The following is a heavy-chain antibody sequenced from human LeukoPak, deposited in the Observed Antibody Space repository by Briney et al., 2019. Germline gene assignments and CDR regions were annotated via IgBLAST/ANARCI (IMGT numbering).Heavy chain of an antibody. CDR1: GGTLSSYA. Sequence: GASVKVSCKASGGTLSSYAISWVRQAPGQGLEWMGRIIPILGIANYAQKFQGRVTITADKSTSTAYMELSSLRSEDTAVYYCAREKLYYDILTGSIDYWGQGTLVTVSS. V-gene: IGHV1-69*04. CDR2: IIPILGIA. D-gene: IGHD3-9*01. J-gene: IGHJ4*02. CDR3: AREKLYYDILTGSIDY.